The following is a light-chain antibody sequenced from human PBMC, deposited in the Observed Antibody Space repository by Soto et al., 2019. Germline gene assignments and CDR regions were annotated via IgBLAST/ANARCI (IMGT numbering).Light chain of an antibody. CDR3: CSYAGSSTV. Sequence: QSALTQPASVSGSPGQSITISCTGTSSYVGSYNLVSWYQQHPGKAPKLMIYEGSKRPSGVSNRFSGSKSGNTASLTISGIQAEDESDYYCCSYAGSSTVFGGGTKLTVL. J-gene: IGLJ2*01. CDR1: SSYVGSYNL. V-gene: IGLV2-23*01. CDR2: EGS.